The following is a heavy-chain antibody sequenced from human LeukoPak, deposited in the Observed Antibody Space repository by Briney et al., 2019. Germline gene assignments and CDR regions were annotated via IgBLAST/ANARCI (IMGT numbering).Heavy chain of an antibody. CDR1: GFTFSSSA. CDR2: ITIGGTNT. D-gene: IGHD3-10*01. V-gene: IGHV3-23*01. CDR3: ARMHGEIDY. Sequence: GGSLRLSCAASGFTFSSSAMSWVRQAPGKGLEWVSTITIGGTNTYYADSVKGQFTISTDNSKNTLYLQIISLRAEDTAVYYCARMHGEIDYWGQGTLVTVSS. J-gene: IGHJ4*02.